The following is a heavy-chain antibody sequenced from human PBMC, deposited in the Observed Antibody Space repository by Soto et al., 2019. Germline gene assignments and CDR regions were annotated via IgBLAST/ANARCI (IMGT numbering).Heavy chain of an antibody. CDR1: GGTFSSYA. V-gene: IGHV1-69*13. Sequence: SVKVSCKASGGTFSSYAITWVRQAPGQGLEWMGGIIPIFGTANYAQKFQARVTITADESTSTAYMELSSLRSEDTAMYYCARDRGPSSGYYPYWFDPWGQGTLVTVSS. D-gene: IGHD3-22*01. CDR3: ARDRGPSSGYYPYWFDP. CDR2: IIPIFGTA. J-gene: IGHJ5*02.